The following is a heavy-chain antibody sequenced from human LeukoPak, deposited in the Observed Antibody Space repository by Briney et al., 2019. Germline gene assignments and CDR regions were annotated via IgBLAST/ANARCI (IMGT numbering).Heavy chain of an antibody. D-gene: IGHD6-19*01. CDR1: GGSFSGYY. CDR3: ARGRRIAVAGIRFHY. V-gene: IGHV4-34*01. CDR2: SNHIGRI. Sequence: AETLSLTCAVYGGSFSGYYWSWIRQPPGKGLEWIGESNHIGRITYTPSLKSRVTISVDTSKNQFSLKLSSVTDADTAVYYCARGRRIAVAGIRFHYWGQGTLVTASS. J-gene: IGHJ4*02.